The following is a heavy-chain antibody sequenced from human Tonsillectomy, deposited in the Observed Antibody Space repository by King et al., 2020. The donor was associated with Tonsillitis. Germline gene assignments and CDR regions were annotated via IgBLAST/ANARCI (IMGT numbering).Heavy chain of an antibody. J-gene: IGHJ3*02. CDR1: GFTFSSYW. V-gene: IGHV3-74*01. Sequence: VQLVESGGGLVQPGGSLRLSCAASGFTFSSYWMHWVRQAPGKGLVWVSRINSDGSSTSYADSVKGRFTISRDNAKNTLYLQMNSLRAEDTAVYCCAREGGYYYDSSGYGGDAFDIWGQGTMVTVSS. CDR3: AREGGYYYDSSGYGGDAFDI. CDR2: INSDGSST. D-gene: IGHD3-22*01.